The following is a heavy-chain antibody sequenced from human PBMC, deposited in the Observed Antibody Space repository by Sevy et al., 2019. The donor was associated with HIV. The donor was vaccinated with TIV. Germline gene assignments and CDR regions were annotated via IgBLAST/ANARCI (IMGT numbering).Heavy chain of an antibody. Sequence: GGSLRLSCAASGFTFSSYAMHWVRQAPGKGLEWVAVISYDGSNKYYADSVKGRFTISRDNSKNTLYLQMNSLRAEDTAVYYCARAGDYYDSSGYYYYYYGMDVWGQGTTVTVSS. CDR3: ARAGDYYDSSGYYYYYYGMDV. CDR1: GFTFSSYA. D-gene: IGHD3-22*01. J-gene: IGHJ6*02. V-gene: IGHV3-30-3*01. CDR2: ISYDGSNK.